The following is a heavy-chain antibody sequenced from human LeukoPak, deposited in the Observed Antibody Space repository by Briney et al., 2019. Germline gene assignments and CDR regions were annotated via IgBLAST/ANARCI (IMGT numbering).Heavy chain of an antibody. D-gene: IGHD2-15*01. V-gene: IGHV1-18*01. Sequence: GASVTDSCQASGYTLTTYAISWVRQPPGQGREWMGWISTYNGNTNYAQKCQGRVTLNTDTSTSSAYMDRMSLRSEDTAVYHCARVALGRWSFDIWGRGTLVTVSS. J-gene: IGHJ2*01. CDR1: GYTLTTYA. CDR3: ARVALGRWSFDI. CDR2: ISTYNGNT.